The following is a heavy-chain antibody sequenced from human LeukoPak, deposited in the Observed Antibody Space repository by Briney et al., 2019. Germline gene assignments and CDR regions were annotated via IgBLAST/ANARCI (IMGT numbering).Heavy chain of an antibody. CDR1: GFTFSSYW. CDR2: IKQDGSEK. D-gene: IGHD6-19*01. Sequence: GGSLRLSCAASGFTFSSYWMSWVRQAPGKGLEWVANIKQDGSEKYYVDSVKGRFTISRDNAKNSLYLQMNSLRAEDTAVYYCASVAVAGYFDYWGQGTLVTVSS. V-gene: IGHV3-7*01. J-gene: IGHJ4*02. CDR3: ASVAVAGYFDY.